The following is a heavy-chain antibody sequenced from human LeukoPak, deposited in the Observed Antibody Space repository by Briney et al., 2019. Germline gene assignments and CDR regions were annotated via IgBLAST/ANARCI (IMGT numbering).Heavy chain of an antibody. CDR1: GFTFSSYS. J-gene: IGHJ6*03. CDR2: ISSSSSYI. D-gene: IGHD1-26*01. CDR3: AREVGATRSSPYYMDV. Sequence: GGSLRLSCAASGFTFSSYSMNWVRQAPGKGLEWVSSISSSSSYIYYADSVKGRFTISRDNAKNSLYLQMNSLRAEDTAVYYCAREVGATRSSPYYMDVWGKGTTVTVSS. V-gene: IGHV3-21*01.